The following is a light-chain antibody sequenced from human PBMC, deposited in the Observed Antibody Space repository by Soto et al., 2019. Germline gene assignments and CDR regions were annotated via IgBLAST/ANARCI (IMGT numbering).Light chain of an antibody. Sequence: DIPMTESPSTLSASVRDRVTINCRASQTISTWMAWYQQKPGKAPKLLVYDASTLQSGVASRFSGSGSGTEFTLIISGLQPDDSATYYCQQYTNTNNPWMFGQGTKVDIK. CDR1: QTISTW. CDR3: QQYTNTNNPWM. CDR2: DAS. J-gene: IGKJ1*01. V-gene: IGKV1-5*01.